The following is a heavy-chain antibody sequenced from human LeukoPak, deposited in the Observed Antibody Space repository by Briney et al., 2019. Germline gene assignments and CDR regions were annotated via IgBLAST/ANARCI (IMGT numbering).Heavy chain of an antibody. CDR1: GGSISSSYSY. CDR3: ASAMGDGYSTSPFDY. CDR2: IYYSGST. J-gene: IGHJ4*02. V-gene: IGHV4-39*07. D-gene: IGHD5-24*01. Sequence: SETLSLTCTVSGGSISSSYSYWGWIRQPPGKGLEWIGSIYYSGSTYYNPSLKSRVTISVDTSKNQFSLKLSSVTAADTAVYYCASAMGDGYSTSPFDYWGQGTLVTVSS.